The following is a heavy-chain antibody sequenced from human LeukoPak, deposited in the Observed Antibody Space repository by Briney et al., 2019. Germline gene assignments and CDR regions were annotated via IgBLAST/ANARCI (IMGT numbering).Heavy chain of an antibody. Sequence: GASVKVSCKASGYTFTSNGITWVRQAPGQGLEWTGWVSGYNGNTNYAQNFQGRVTMTTDTSTSTAYMELRSLRFDDTAVYYCAKDIHPGLGSSASWCFDYWGQGTLVTVSS. J-gene: IGHJ4*02. CDR3: AKDIHPGLGSSASWCFDY. CDR1: GYTFTSNG. CDR2: VSGYNGNT. V-gene: IGHV1-18*01. D-gene: IGHD2-2*01.